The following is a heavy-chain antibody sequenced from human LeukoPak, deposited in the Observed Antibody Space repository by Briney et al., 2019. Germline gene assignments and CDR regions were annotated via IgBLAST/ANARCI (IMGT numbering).Heavy chain of an antibody. CDR3: ARGLTYYYDSSGHNWFDP. J-gene: IGHJ5*02. Sequence: SETLSLTCTVSGGSISSSSYYWGWIRQPPGKGLEWIGSIYYSGSTNYNPSLKSRVTISVDTSKNQFSLKLSSVTAADTAVYYCARGLTYYYDSSGHNWFDPWGQGTLVTVSS. V-gene: IGHV4-39*07. CDR1: GGSISSSSYY. CDR2: IYYSGST. D-gene: IGHD3-22*01.